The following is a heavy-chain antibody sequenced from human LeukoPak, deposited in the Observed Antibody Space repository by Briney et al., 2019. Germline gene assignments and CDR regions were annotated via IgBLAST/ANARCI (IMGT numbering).Heavy chain of an antibody. CDR1: GGTFSSYA. CDR2: IIPIFGIA. Sequence: GASVKVSCKASGGTFSSYAISWVRQAPGQGLEWMGRIIPIFGIANYAQKFQGRVTITADKSTSTAYMELSSLRSEDTAVYYCARLPPPYISGWLDYWGQGTLVTVSS. V-gene: IGHV1-69*04. D-gene: IGHD6-19*01. CDR3: ARLPPPYISGWLDY. J-gene: IGHJ4*02.